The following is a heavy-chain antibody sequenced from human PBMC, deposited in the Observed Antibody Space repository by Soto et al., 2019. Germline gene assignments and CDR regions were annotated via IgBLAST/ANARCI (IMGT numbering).Heavy chain of an antibody. Sequence: ASVKVSCKASGGTFSSYTISWVRQAPGQGLEWMGRIIPILGIANYAQKFQGRVTITADKSTSTAYMELSSLRSEDTAVYYCAREGAGGSYDAFDIWGQGTMVTVSS. CDR1: GGTFSSYT. D-gene: IGHD1-26*01. CDR3: AREGAGGSYDAFDI. CDR2: IIPILGIA. J-gene: IGHJ3*02. V-gene: IGHV1-69*04.